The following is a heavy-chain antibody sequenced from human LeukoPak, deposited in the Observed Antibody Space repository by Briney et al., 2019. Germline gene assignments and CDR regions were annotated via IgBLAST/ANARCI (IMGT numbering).Heavy chain of an antibody. Sequence: GGSLRLSCAASGFTFSSYAMSWVRQAPGKGLEWVSTISASGGTTYYADSVKGRFTISRDNSKNTLYLQMNSLRAEDTAVYYCAKVLAGDYGNYFDYWGQGTLVTVSS. D-gene: IGHD4-17*01. CDR2: ISASGGTT. CDR1: GFTFSSYA. J-gene: IGHJ4*02. V-gene: IGHV3-23*01. CDR3: AKVLAGDYGNYFDY.